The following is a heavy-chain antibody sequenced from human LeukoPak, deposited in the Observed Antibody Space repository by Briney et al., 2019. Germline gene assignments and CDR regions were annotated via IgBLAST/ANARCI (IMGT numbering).Heavy chain of an antibody. D-gene: IGHD5-18*01. CDR3: ARVFAPAMVKHTFDI. CDR1: AGSISISGYY. CDR2: VYYSGST. V-gene: IGHV4-31*03. J-gene: IGHJ3*02. Sequence: SQTLSLTCTVSAGSISISGYYWGWIRQHPGRGLEFIGYVYYSGSTYYNPSLQGRVTISIDTSKNQFSLNLSSVTAADTAVYYCARVFAPAMVKHTFDIWGQGTKVTVSS.